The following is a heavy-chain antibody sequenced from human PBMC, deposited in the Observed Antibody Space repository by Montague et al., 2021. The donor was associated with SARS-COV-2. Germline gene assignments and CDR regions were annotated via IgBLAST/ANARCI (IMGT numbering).Heavy chain of an antibody. V-gene: IGHV3-23*01. Sequence: SLRLSCAASGFPFSSYAMSWVRQAPGKGLEWVSGIVNNGRKSFYADSVKGRFVISRDNSDKMVYLQLNSLRAEDTAIFYCAKETAAIGNPLYDSWGQGTLSTVSS. CDR3: AKETAAIGNPLYDS. J-gene: IGHJ4*02. CDR2: IVNNGRKS. CDR1: GFPFSSYA. D-gene: IGHD4-23*01.